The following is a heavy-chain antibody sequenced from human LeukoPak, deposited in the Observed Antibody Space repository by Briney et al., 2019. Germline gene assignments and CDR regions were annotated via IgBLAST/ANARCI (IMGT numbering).Heavy chain of an antibody. D-gene: IGHD3-10*01. CDR2: INPNSGGT. CDR3: ARNIWFGESADAFDI. CDR1: GYIFTNYY. V-gene: IGHV1-2*02. Sequence: ASVKVSCKASGYIFTNYYMHWVRQAPGQGLEWMGWINPNSGGTNYAQKFQGRVTMTRDKSIRTAYMELSRLTSDDTAVYYCARNIWFGESADAFDIWGQGTMVTVSS. J-gene: IGHJ3*02.